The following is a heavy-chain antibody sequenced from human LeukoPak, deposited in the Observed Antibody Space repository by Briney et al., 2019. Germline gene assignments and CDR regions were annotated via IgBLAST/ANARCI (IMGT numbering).Heavy chain of an antibody. D-gene: IGHD3-22*01. Sequence: GGSLRLSCAASGFTFDDYAMHLVRQAPGKGLEWVSGISWNSGSIGYADSVKGRFTISRDNAKNSLYLQMNSLRAEDTALYYCAKDRAYYYDSSGTIDYWGQGTLVTVSS. J-gene: IGHJ4*02. CDR1: GFTFDDYA. V-gene: IGHV3-9*01. CDR3: AKDRAYYYDSSGTIDY. CDR2: ISWNSGSI.